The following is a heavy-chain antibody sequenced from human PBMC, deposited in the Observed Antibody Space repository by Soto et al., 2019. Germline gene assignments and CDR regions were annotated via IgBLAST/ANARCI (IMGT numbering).Heavy chain of an antibody. V-gene: IGHV1-18*01. CDR3: ARVEGSGTYYYYFQY. J-gene: IGHJ4*02. CDR1: GYIFSSNG. CDR2: ISSHDDKT. D-gene: IGHD3-10*01. Sequence: ASVKVSCKASGYIFSSNGFSWVRQAPGQGLEWMGWISSHDDKTNYAQKFQDRITLTTDTSTSTAYMELRSLRSDDTAVYYCARVEGSGTYYYYFQYWGQGTLVTVSS.